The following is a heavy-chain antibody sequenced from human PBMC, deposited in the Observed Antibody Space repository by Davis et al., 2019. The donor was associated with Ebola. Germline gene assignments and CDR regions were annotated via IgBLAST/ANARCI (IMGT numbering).Heavy chain of an antibody. CDR2: IYYSGST. V-gene: IGHV4-31*03. Sequence: MPSETLSLTCTVSGGSISSGGYYWSWIRQHPGKGLEWIGYIYYSGSTYYNPSLKSRVTISVDTSKNQFSLKLSSVTAADTAVYYCARNRGVVGAINYWGQGTLVTVSS. D-gene: IGHD3-3*01. J-gene: IGHJ4*02. CDR1: GGSISSGGYY. CDR3: ARNRGVVGAINY.